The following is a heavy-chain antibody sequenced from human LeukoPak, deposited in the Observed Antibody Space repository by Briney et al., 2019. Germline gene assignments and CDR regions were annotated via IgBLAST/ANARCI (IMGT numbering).Heavy chain of an antibody. J-gene: IGHJ4*02. V-gene: IGHV4-59*01. CDR3: ARDGKYQLPPK. CDR1: DGSITSYY. CDR2: IYYTGST. D-gene: IGHD2-2*01. Sequence: SETLSLTCTVSDGSITSYYWSWIRQPPGKGLEWIGYIYYTGSTNYNPSLKSRVTISVDTSNNQFSLKLSSVTAADTAVYYCARDGKYQLPPKWGQGTLVTVSS.